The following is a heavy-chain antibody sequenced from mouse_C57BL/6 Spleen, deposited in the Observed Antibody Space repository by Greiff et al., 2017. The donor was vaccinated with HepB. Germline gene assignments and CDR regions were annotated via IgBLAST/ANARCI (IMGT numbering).Heavy chain of an antibody. J-gene: IGHJ3*01. CDR3: ARLGFY. V-gene: IGHV5-6*01. Sequence: EVNVVESGGDLVKPGGSLKLSCAASGFTFSSYGMSWVRQTPDKRLEWVATISSGGSYTYYPDSVKGRFTISRDNAKNTLYLQMSSLKSEDTAMYYCARLGFYWGQGTLVTVSA. D-gene: IGHD3-1*01. CDR2: ISSGGSYT. CDR1: GFTFSSYG.